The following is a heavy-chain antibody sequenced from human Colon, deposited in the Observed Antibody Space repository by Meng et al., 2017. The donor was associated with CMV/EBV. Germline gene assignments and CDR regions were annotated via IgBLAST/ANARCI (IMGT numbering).Heavy chain of an antibody. V-gene: IGHV3-15*07. D-gene: IGHD5-12*01. CDR2: IKSKRDDETR. CDR1: GFALTNAW. J-gene: IGHJ4*02. CDR3: VTDDTGHDWGY. Sequence: ASGFALTNAWMNWVRQAAGKGLKWVARIKSKRDDETRDYAAPVKGRFVISRDDSNKMLHLQMNSLRREDTALYYCVTDDTGHDWGYWGQGTLVTVSS.